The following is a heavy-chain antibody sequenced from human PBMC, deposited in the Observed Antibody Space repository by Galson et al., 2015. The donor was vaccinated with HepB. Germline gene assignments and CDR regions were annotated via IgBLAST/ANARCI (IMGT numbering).Heavy chain of an antibody. D-gene: IGHD1-14*01. CDR3: ARAVRITGGLHFYGLDV. CDR1: GFTFSSYW. J-gene: IGHJ6*02. Sequence: SLRLSCAAPGFTFSSYWMHWVRQAPGQGLMCVSRISPDGSRYSYADSVKGRFTISRDNAKNTLYLQMNSLRAEDTAVYYCARAVRITGGLHFYGLDVWGQGTTVTVSS. CDR2: ISPDGSRY. V-gene: IGHV3-74*01.